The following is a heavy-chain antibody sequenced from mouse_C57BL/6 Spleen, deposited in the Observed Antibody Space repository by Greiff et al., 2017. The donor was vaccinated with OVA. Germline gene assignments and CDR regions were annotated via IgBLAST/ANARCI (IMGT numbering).Heavy chain of an antibody. CDR1: GYTFTSYW. V-gene: IGHV1-64*01. CDR3: ASEGYYYYAMDY. Sequence: VQLQQSGASVKLSCKASGYTFTSYWMHWVKQRPGQGLEWIGMIHPNSGSTNYNEKFKSKATLTVDKSSSTAYMQLSSLTSEDSAVYYCASEGYYYYAMDYWGQGTSVTVSS. CDR2: IHPNSGST. J-gene: IGHJ4*01.